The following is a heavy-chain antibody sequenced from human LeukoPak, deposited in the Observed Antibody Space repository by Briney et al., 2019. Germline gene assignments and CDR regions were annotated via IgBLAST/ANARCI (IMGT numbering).Heavy chain of an antibody. CDR1: GGSISSSSYH. CDR2: ISNSGRS. CDR3: ARQPYDSSGYGYFDF. J-gene: IGHJ4*02. D-gene: IGHD3-22*01. Sequence: SETLSLTCTVSGGSISSSSYHWGWIRQPPGKGLEWIGSISNSGRSYYKASLQSRVTISVDTSKNQVSLNLSSVTAADTAVYYCARQPYDSSGYGYFDFWGQGTLVTVSS. V-gene: IGHV4-39*01.